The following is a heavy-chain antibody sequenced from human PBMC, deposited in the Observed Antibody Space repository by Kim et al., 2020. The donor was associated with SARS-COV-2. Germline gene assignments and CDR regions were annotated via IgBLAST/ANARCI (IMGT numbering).Heavy chain of an antibody. CDR3: AAGYYDSSGYSY. D-gene: IGHD3-22*01. J-gene: IGHJ4*02. Sequence: NYAQKFQERVTITRDMSTSTAYMELSSLRSEDTAVYYCAAGYYDSSGYSYWGQGTLVTVSS. V-gene: IGHV1-58*01.